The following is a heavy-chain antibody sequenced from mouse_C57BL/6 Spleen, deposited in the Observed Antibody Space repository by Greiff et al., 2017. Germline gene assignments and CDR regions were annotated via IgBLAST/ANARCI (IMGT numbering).Heavy chain of an antibody. V-gene: IGHV5-4*01. CDR1: GFTFSSYA. D-gene: IGHD2-12*01. Sequence: VQLKESGGGLVKPGGSLKLSCAASGFTFSSYAMSWVRQTPEKRLEWVATISDGGSYTYYPDNVKGRFTISRDNAKNNLYLQMSHLKSEDTAMYYCARDNYSFDYWGQGTTLTVSS. J-gene: IGHJ2*01. CDR2: ISDGGSYT. CDR3: ARDNYSFDY.